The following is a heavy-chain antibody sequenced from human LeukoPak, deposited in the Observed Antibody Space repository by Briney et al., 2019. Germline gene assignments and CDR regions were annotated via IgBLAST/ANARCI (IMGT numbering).Heavy chain of an antibody. CDR3: ARVSYCSSTSCYDVPFDY. Sequence: ASVKVSCKASGYTSTSYYMHWVRQAPGQGLEWMGIINPSGGSTSYAQKFQGRVTMTRDTSTSTVYMELSSLRSEDTAVYYCARVSYCSSTSCYDVPFDYWGQGTLVTVSS. J-gene: IGHJ4*02. V-gene: IGHV1-46*01. D-gene: IGHD2-2*01. CDR2: INPSGGST. CDR1: GYTSTSYY.